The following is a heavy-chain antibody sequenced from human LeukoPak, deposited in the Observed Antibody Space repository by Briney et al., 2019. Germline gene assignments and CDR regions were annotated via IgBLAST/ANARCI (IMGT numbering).Heavy chain of an antibody. CDR2: IYTSGST. V-gene: IGHV4-4*09. Sequence: SETLSLTCTVSGGSISSYYWSWIRQPPGKGLEWIGYIYTSGSTNYNPSLKSRVTISVDTSKNQFSLKLSSVTAADTAVYYCARFRDCSSTSCYFYFDYWGQGTLVTVSS. CDR1: GGSISSYY. D-gene: IGHD2-2*01. CDR3: ARFRDCSSTSCYFYFDY. J-gene: IGHJ4*02.